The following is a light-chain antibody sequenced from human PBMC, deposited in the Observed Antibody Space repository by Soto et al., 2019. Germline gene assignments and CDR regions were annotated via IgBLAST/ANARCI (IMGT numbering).Light chain of an antibody. CDR2: KSS. CDR3: LQHNSYPRT. J-gene: IGKJ1*01. CDR1: QSIDTW. Sequence: DLQMPQSPSTLSASVGDRVTITCRASQSIDTWLAWYQQKPGRAPKLLIYKSSSLESGVPSRFSGSGSGTEFTLTISSLQPEDFATYYCLQHNSYPRTFGQGTKVE. V-gene: IGKV1-5*03.